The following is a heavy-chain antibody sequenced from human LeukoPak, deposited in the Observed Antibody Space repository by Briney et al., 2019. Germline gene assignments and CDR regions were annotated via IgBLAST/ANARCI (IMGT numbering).Heavy chain of an antibody. Sequence: GASVKVSCKASAYSFSSYDINWVRQATGQGLEWMGWMNPNSGNTGYAQKFQGRVTMTRNTSINTAYMELSGLISEDTAVYFCTRAGERPIRYFDYWGQGTLVTVSS. CDR1: AYSFSSYD. CDR3: TRAGERPIRYFDY. J-gene: IGHJ4*02. V-gene: IGHV1-8*01. CDR2: MNPNSGNT. D-gene: IGHD3-9*01.